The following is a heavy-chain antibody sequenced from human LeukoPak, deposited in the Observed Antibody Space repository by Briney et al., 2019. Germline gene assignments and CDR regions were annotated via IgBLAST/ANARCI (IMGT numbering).Heavy chain of an antibody. Sequence: GGSLRLSCAASGFTFSSYAMIWVRQAPGKGLEWVGFIRSKAYGGTTEYAASVKGRFTISRDDSKSIAYLQMNSLKTEDTAVYYCTSDWGVFCWGQGTLVTVSS. CDR2: IRSKAYGGTT. D-gene: IGHD3-10*01. CDR1: GFTFSSYA. CDR3: TSDWGVFC. V-gene: IGHV3-49*04. J-gene: IGHJ4*02.